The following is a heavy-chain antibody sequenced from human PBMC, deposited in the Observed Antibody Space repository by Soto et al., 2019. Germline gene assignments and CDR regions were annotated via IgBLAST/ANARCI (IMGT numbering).Heavy chain of an antibody. CDR1: GFTFTTYA. CDR2: ISNDGRDK. J-gene: IGHJ4*02. D-gene: IGHD3-3*01. CDR3: ARDQCFGGVRSCYYFDF. Sequence: QVQLVESGGGVVQPGRSLRLSCAASGFTFTTYAIHWVRQAPGKGLEWVAIISNDGRDKYYADSVKGRFTISRDNSKNTLYLQMSSLRSDDTAVYSCARDQCFGGVRSCYYFDFWGQGTLVTVSS. V-gene: IGHV3-30*04.